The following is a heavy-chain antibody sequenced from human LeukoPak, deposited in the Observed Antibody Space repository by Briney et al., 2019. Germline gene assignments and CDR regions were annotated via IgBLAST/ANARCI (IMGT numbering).Heavy chain of an antibody. CDR1: GGSISSYY. V-gene: IGHV4-59*08. D-gene: IGHD3-16*02. Sequence: SETLSLTCTVSGGSISSYYWSWIRQPPGKGLEWIGYIYYTGITNYNPSLESRVTISVDTSKNQFSLKLNSVTAADTAVYYCTRHDAVPVIGHGMGVWGQGTTVTVPS. CDR3: TRHDAVPVIGHGMGV. CDR2: IYYTGIT. J-gene: IGHJ6*02.